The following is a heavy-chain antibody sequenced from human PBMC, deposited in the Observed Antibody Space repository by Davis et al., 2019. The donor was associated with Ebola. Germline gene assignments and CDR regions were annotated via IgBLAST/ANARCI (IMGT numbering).Heavy chain of an antibody. V-gene: IGHV4-39*07. D-gene: IGHD2-15*01. CDR2: IYYSGST. CDR3: ARRRYCSGGSCYLGMFDY. J-gene: IGHJ4*02. CDR1: GGSISSIIYY. Sequence: SETLSLTCTVSGGSISSIIYYWGWIRQPPGKGLEWIGSIYYSGSTYYNPSLKSRVTISVDTSKNQFSLKLSSVTAADTAVYYCARRRYCSGGSCYLGMFDYWGQGTLVTVSS.